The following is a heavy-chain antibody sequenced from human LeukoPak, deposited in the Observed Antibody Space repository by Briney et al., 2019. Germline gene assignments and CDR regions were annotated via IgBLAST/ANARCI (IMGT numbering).Heavy chain of an antibody. D-gene: IGHD3-10*01. V-gene: IGHV5-51*01. CDR2: IYPGDSDN. CDR1: GCLFTSYW. J-gene: IGHJ4*02. Sequence: GGALKISWKGSGCLFTSYWIGWGRQMPGKGLEGRGIIYPGDSDNRYSPSFQGQVTISPDKSISTAYLQWSSLKPSDTAMYYCARSLLRFGETHFDYWGQGTLVTVSS. CDR3: ARSLLRFGETHFDY.